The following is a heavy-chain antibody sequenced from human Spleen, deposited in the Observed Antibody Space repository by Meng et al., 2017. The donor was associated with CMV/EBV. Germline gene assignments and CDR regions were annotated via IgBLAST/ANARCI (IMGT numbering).Heavy chain of an antibody. CDR3: ARDPPTSNWNQRRDAFDI. CDR2: ITSSSSTI. J-gene: IGHJ3*02. Sequence: GESLKISCAASGFTFSIYSMNWVRQAPGKGLEWIAYITSSSSTIYYADSVKGRFTISRDNAENALLLQMNSLRAEDTAVYYCARDPPTSNWNQRRDAFDIWGQGTMVTVSS. V-gene: IGHV3-48*04. D-gene: IGHD1-20*01. CDR1: GFTFSIYS.